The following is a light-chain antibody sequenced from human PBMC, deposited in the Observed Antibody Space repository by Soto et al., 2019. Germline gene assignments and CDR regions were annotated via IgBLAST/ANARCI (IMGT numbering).Light chain of an antibody. CDR2: RAS. V-gene: IGKV2-30*01. Sequence: DVVMAQSPLSLPVTLGQPASISCRSSQSLVYSDGNAYLNWFHQRPGQSPRRLIYRASNRDSGVPDRFSGSWSGTVFTLQINGVEAEDVGVYYCMQATHWPPTFGRGTRVDIK. CDR3: MQATHWPPT. CDR1: QSLVYSDGNAY. J-gene: IGKJ1*01.